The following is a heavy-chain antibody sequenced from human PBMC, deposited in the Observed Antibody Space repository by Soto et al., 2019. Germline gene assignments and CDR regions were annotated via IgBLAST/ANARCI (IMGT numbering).Heavy chain of an antibody. V-gene: IGHV1-18*01. Sequence: QVQLVQSGGEVKRPGASVKVSCKTSGYTFSNYGITWVRQAPGQPLEWLGWISLYSDGTNYAQKFKGRVPMTTDTSTTTAYMELRSLRSDDTAVYYCARVVPGAEAWFGPWGQGTLVTVSS. CDR3: ARVVPGAEAWFGP. CDR2: ISLYSDGT. CDR1: GYTFSNYG. D-gene: IGHD2-2*01. J-gene: IGHJ5*02.